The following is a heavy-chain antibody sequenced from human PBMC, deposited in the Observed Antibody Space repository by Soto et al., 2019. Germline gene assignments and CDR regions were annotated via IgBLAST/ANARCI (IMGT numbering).Heavy chain of an antibody. CDR3: ATGSFTITGGRIGYHYKAMDV. J-gene: IGHJ6*02. V-gene: IGHV1-69*01. CDR2: IIRIFGPA. D-gene: IGHD5-12*01. CDR1: GGTFSSHA. Sequence: QVQLVQSGAEVKKPGSSVKVSCKSSGGTFSSHASNWVRQAPGQGLEWMGGIIRIFGPANFAKKCQGRVTITADESTTAAYMELSSLTSEETAVYYCATGSFTITGGRIGYHYKAMDVWGQGTTVTVSS.